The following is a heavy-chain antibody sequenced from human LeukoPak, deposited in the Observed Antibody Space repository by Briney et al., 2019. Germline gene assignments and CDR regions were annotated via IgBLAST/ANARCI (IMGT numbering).Heavy chain of an antibody. D-gene: IGHD5-12*01. CDR1: GFTFRTYA. CDR3: ARDRGLVATTRILFYFDS. CDR2: MSGSGGSR. V-gene: IGHV3-23*01. Sequence: GGSLRLSCAASGFTFRTYAMSWVCQAPGKGLEWVSAMSGSGGSRYYADSVKGRFTISRDNSKNTLYLQMSSLRAEDTAVYYCARDRGLVATTRILFYFDSWGQGTLVTVSS. J-gene: IGHJ4*02.